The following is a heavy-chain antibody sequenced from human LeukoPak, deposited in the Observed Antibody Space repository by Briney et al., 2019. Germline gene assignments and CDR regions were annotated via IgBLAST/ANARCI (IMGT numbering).Heavy chain of an antibody. J-gene: IGHJ6*02. CDR3: ARVDSYCSGEGCYYYYYGMDV. CDR2: IWYDGSNK. D-gene: IGHD2-15*01. Sequence: GGSLRLSCVASGFTFNSYGIHWVRQAPGKGLEWVAVIWYDGSNKYYADSVKGRFTISRDNSKNTLYLQMDSLRAEDTAVYYCARVDSYCSGEGCYYYYYGMDVWGQGTTVTVSS. CDR1: GFTFNSYG. V-gene: IGHV3-33*01.